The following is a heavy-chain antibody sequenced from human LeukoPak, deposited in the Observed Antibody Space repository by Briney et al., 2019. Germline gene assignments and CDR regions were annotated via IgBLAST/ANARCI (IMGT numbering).Heavy chain of an antibody. CDR1: GFTFSSYE. J-gene: IGHJ4*02. Sequence: GGSLRLSCAASGFTFSSYEMNWVRQAPGKGLEWISYISASGNPMFYADSVKGRFTISRDNAKNSLCLQMNSLRAEDTAIYYCAKDGGSGILYWGQGTLVTVSS. V-gene: IGHV3-48*03. CDR3: AKDGGSGILY. CDR2: ISASGNPM. D-gene: IGHD3-10*01.